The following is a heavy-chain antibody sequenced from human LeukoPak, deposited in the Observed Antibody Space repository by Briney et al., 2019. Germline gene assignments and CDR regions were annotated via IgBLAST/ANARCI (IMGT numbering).Heavy chain of an antibody. V-gene: IGHV4-39*07. CDR2: IYFSGST. J-gene: IGHJ4*02. CDR3: ARGSGYYYVRPFDY. D-gene: IGHD3-10*02. Sequence: SETLSLTCTVSGGSISRYYWGWIRQPPGKGLEWIGSIYFSGSTYYNPSLRSRVTISVDMSKNQFSLKLSSVTAADTAVYYCARGSGYYYVRPFDYWGQGTLVTVSS. CDR1: GGSISRYY.